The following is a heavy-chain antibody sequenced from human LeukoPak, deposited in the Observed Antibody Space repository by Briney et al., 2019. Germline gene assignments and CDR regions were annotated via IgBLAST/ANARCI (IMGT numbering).Heavy chain of an antibody. D-gene: IGHD3-22*01. Sequence: GGSLRLSCAASGFTFSSYAMSWVRQAPGKGLEWVAVISYDGSNKYYADSVKGRFTISRDNSKNTLYLQMNSLRAEDTAVYYCARPRYYYDSSGYFDYWGQGTLVTVSS. J-gene: IGHJ4*02. CDR2: ISYDGSNK. CDR3: ARPRYYYDSSGYFDY. V-gene: IGHV3-30-3*01. CDR1: GFTFSSYA.